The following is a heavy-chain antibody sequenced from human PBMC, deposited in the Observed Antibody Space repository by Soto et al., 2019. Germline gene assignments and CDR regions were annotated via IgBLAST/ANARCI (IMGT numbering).Heavy chain of an antibody. Sequence: QVQLVQSGAEVKKPGASVKVSCKASGYTFTSYGISWVRQAPGQGLEWMGWISAYNGNTKYAQKLQGRVTMTTDTSTSTAYMELRSLRSDDTAVYYCAVGDYIWGSYHEDAFDIWGQGTMVTVSS. CDR2: ISAYNGNT. D-gene: IGHD3-16*02. J-gene: IGHJ3*02. V-gene: IGHV1-18*01. CDR1: GYTFTSYG. CDR3: AVGDYIWGSYHEDAFDI.